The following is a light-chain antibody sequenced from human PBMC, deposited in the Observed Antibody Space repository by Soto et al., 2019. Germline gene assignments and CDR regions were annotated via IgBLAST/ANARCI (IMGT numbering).Light chain of an antibody. CDR3: QVWDSSSDHPYVV. CDR2: YDS. CDR1: NIGSKS. J-gene: IGLJ2*01. V-gene: IGLV3-21*04. Sequence: SYELTQPPSVSVAPGKTARITCGGNNIGSKSVHWYQQKPGQAPVLVIYYDSDRPSGIPERFSGSNSGNTATLTISRVEAGDEADYYCQVWDSSSDHPYVVFGGGPKLTVL.